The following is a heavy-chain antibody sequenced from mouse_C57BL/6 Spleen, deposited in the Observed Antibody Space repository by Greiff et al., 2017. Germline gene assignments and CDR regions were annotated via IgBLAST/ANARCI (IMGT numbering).Heavy chain of an antibody. CDR3: ATHDSSGYRPPWFAY. CDR2: INPNNGGT. J-gene: IGHJ3*01. D-gene: IGHD3-2*02. V-gene: IGHV1-26*01. Sequence: VQLKQSGPELVKPGASVKISCKASGYTFTDYYMNWVKQSHGKSLEWIGDINPNNGGTSYNQKFKGKATLTVDKSSSTAYMELRSLTSEDSAVYYCATHDSSGYRPPWFAYWGQGTLVTVSA. CDR1: GYTFTDYY.